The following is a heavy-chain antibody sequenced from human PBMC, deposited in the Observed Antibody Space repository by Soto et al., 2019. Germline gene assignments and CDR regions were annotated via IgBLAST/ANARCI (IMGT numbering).Heavy chain of an antibody. CDR3: AKRSSSSTFDY. J-gene: IGHJ4*02. CDR1: GFTFSSYA. D-gene: IGHD6-6*01. CDR2: ISGSDVST. Sequence: EVQLLESGGGLVQPGESLRLSCAASGFTFSSYAMSWVRQAPGKGPEWVSVISGSDVSTYYADSVKGRFTISRDNSKNTLYLQMNSLRAEDTAVYYCAKRSSSSTFDYWGQGTLVTVSS. V-gene: IGHV3-23*01.